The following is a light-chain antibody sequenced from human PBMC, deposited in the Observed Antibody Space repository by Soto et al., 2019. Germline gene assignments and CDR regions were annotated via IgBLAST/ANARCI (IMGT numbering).Light chain of an antibody. J-gene: IGKJ4*01. CDR1: QNVYNN. Sequence: ETVMTQSPAALSVSPGERATLSCRASQNVYNNLAWYQQKPGQAPRLLIYHASSRATGIPASFSGSGSGTEFTLTISSLQSEDFAVYYCQQYNEWPLTFGGGTKVEIK. V-gene: IGKV3-15*01. CDR3: QQYNEWPLT. CDR2: HAS.